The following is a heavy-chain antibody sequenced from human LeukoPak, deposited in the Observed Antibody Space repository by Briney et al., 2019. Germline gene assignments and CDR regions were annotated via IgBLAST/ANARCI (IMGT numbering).Heavy chain of an antibody. CDR1: GYTFTAFF. CDR2: LNPNSGGT. D-gene: IGHD3-9*01. V-gene: IGHV1-2*02. CDR3: ARVEGSLTGYVIDY. J-gene: IGHJ4*02. Sequence: GASVKVSCKTSGYTFTAFFIHWVRQAPGQGLEWMGWLNPNSGGTNYAQKFQGRVTMTRDTSISTAYMELSRLRSDDTAVYYCARVEGSLTGYVIDYWGQGTLVTVSS.